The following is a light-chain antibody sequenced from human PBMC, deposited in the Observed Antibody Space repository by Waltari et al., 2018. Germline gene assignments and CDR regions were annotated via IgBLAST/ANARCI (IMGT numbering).Light chain of an antibody. J-gene: IGLJ3*02. CDR3: ATWDESPSGHWV. CDR2: RNE. CDR1: PSNIGEHV. Sequence: QSVLSQPPSASGTPGQRVTISCAARPSNIGEHVGNWYQQVPGKAPKLLIYRNELRPSGVPDRFSGSKSGTSASLAISGLQSEDEADYYCATWDESPSGHWVFGGGTKVTVL. V-gene: IGLV1-44*01.